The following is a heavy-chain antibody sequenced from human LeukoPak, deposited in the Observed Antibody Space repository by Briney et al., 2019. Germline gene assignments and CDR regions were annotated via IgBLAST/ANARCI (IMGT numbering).Heavy chain of an antibody. Sequence: ASVKVSCKASGYTFTGYYMHWVRQAPGQGLEWMGRINPNNGATNYAQKLQGRVTITGDTSISTAYMELSSLRSDDTAVYYCARSYDSSGYPDAFDIWGQGTMVTVSS. CDR1: GYTFTGYY. D-gene: IGHD3-22*01. V-gene: IGHV1-2*06. CDR3: ARSYDSSGYPDAFDI. CDR2: INPNNGAT. J-gene: IGHJ3*02.